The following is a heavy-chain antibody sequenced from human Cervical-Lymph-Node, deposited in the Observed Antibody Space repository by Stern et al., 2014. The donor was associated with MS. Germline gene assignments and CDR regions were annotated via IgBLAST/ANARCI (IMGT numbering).Heavy chain of an antibody. V-gene: IGHV1-69*06. CDR1: GGTLSNYA. D-gene: IGHD3-3*01. Sequence: QVQLVESGAEVKKPGASVKVSCKASGGTLSNYAISWVRQAPGQGLEWMGGSYPIFNTAAYAQKLQGRVTITTDMSTYTVYTEVRCMSPEDSAVYYCAKDPPRGVLLEGGYKYVDVDVWGQGTTVTVSS. CDR3: AKDPPRGVLLEGGYKYVDVDV. J-gene: IGHJ6*02. CDR2: SYPIFNTA.